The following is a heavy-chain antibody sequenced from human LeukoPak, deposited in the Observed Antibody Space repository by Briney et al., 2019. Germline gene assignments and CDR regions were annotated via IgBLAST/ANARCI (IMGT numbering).Heavy chain of an antibody. Sequence: GGSLRLSCAASGFTVSNNYMRWVRQAPGKGLEWVSLIYSGGSTYYADSVKGRFTISRDNSKNTLYLQMNSLRAEDTAVYYCAKGNPNYYFDYWGQGTLVTVSS. D-gene: IGHD4/OR15-4a*01. V-gene: IGHV3-53*01. CDR2: IYSGGST. CDR1: GFTVSNNY. J-gene: IGHJ4*01. CDR3: AKGNPNYYFDY.